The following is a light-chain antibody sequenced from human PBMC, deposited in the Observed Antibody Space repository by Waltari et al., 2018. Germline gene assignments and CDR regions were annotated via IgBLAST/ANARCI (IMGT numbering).Light chain of an antibody. Sequence: SYDLTQPLSVSVALGQPARITCGGNNIGGKNVHWYQQKPGQAPLLVIYRDNNRPSRIPERFSGSNSENTATLTISRAQAADEADYYCQVWDSSTAVFGGGTQLTVL. J-gene: IGLJ7*01. CDR1: NIGGKN. CDR3: QVWDSSTAV. V-gene: IGLV3-9*01. CDR2: RDN.